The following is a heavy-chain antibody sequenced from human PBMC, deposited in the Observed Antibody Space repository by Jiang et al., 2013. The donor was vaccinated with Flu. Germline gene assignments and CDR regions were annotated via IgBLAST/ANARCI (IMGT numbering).Heavy chain of an antibody. J-gene: IGHJ3*02. CDR3: ARDRPPYYYDSSGYYYPNAFDI. CDR1: GGSISSYY. Sequence: SGPGLVKPSETLSLTCTVSGGSISSYYWSWIRQPPGKGLEWIGYIYYSGSTNYNPSLKSRVTISVDTSKNQFSLKLSSVTAADTAVYYCARDRPPYYYDSSGYYYPNAFDIWGQGTMVTVSS. CDR2: IYYSGST. D-gene: IGHD3-22*01. V-gene: IGHV4-59*01.